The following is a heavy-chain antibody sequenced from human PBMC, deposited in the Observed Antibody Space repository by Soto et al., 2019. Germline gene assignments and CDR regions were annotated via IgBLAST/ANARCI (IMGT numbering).Heavy chain of an antibody. CDR3: AKVTSAGLAHFRYYYYMDV. J-gene: IGHJ6*03. Sequence: GESLKISCAASGFTFSSYAMSWVRQAPGKGLEWVSAISGSGGSTYYADSVKGRFTISRDNSKNTLYLQMNSLRAEDTAVYYCAKVTSAGLAHFRYYYYMDVWGKGTTVTVSS. CDR1: GFTFSSYA. D-gene: IGHD6-13*01. V-gene: IGHV3-23*01. CDR2: ISGSGGST.